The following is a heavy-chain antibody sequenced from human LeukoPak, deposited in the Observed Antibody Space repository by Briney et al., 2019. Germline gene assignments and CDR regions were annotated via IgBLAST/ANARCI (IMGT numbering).Heavy chain of an antibody. Sequence: SETLSLTCTVSGGSISSYYWSWIRQPPGKGLEWIGYIYYSGSTNYNPSLKSRVTTSVDTSKNQFSLKLSSVTAADTAVYYCARDSPADYDFWSGYFWGGFDYWGQGTLVTVSS. CDR1: GGSISSYY. V-gene: IGHV4-59*12. D-gene: IGHD3-3*01. J-gene: IGHJ4*02. CDR2: IYYSGST. CDR3: ARDSPADYDFWSGYFWGGFDY.